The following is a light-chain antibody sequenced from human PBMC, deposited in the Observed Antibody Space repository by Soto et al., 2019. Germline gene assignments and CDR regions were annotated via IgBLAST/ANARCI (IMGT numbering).Light chain of an antibody. CDR1: RFVSNYY. J-gene: IGKJ3*01. CDR2: AAS. Sequence: DIVLTQSPGTLSLSPGDRATLSCRTSRFVSNYYVAWYQQRPGQAPRLLIYAASSRATDIPDRFSGSGSGTDFTLTISRLEPEDFAVYYCQHYADSPPVFTFGPGTKVDIK. CDR3: QHYADSPPVFT. V-gene: IGKV3-20*01.